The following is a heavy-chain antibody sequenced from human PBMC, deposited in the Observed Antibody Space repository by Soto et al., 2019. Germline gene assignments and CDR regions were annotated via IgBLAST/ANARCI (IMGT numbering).Heavy chain of an antibody. CDR2: IHYSGTS. CDR3: ARRDIVATSGAFDI. D-gene: IGHD5-12*01. Sequence: SETLSLTCTVSGGSISSGNYYLSWIRQHPGKGLEWIGYIHYSGTSYYNPSLKSRITIAVDTSKNQFSLMLSSVTASDTAVSYCARRDIVATSGAFDIWGQGTMVTVSS. CDR1: GGSISSGNYY. V-gene: IGHV4-31*03. J-gene: IGHJ3*02.